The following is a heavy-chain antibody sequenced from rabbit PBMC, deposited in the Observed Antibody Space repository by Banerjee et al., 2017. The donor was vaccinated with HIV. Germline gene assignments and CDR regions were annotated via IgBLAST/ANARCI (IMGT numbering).Heavy chain of an antibody. V-gene: IGHV1S40*01. Sequence: QSLEESGGDLVKPGASLTLTCTASGFSFSSSYYMCWVRQAPGKGLEWIACIYAGSSGSTYYSTWAKGRFTISKTSSTTVTLQMTSLTAADTATYFCAREEGSSYLFNLWGPGTLVTVS. CDR2: IYAGSSGST. D-gene: IGHD8-1*01. CDR3: AREEGSSYLFNL. J-gene: IGHJ4*01. CDR1: GFSFSSSYY.